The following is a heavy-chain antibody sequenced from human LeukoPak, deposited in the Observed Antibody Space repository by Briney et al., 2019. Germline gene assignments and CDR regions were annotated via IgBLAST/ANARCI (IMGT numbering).Heavy chain of an antibody. CDR3: ARATDWVFDY. CDR2: IYYSGST. CDR1: GGSISSYY. Sequence: PSETLSLTCTVSGGSISSYYWSWIRQPPGKGLEWTGYIYYSGSTNYNLSLKSRVTISVDTSKNQFSLKLSSVTAADTAVYYCARATDWVFDYWGQGTLVTVSS. V-gene: IGHV4-59*01. D-gene: IGHD3/OR15-3a*01. J-gene: IGHJ4*02.